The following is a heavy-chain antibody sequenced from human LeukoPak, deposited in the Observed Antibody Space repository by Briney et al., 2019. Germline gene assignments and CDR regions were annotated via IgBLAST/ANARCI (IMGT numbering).Heavy chain of an antibody. D-gene: IGHD4-17*01. CDR1: GFTFSSYW. Sequence: PGGSLRLSCAASGFTFSSYWMHWARQAPGKGLAWVSRINSDGSSTSYADSVKGRFTISRDNAKNTLYLQMNSLRAEDTAVYYCAREEDYGDYGFDPWGQGTLVTVSS. CDR2: INSDGSST. CDR3: AREEDYGDYGFDP. V-gene: IGHV3-74*01. J-gene: IGHJ5*02.